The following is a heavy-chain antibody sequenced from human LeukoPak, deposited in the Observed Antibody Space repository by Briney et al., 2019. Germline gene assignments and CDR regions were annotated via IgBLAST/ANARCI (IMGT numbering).Heavy chain of an antibody. V-gene: IGHV1-24*01. D-gene: IGHD6-19*01. Sequence: GASVTVSCKVSGYTLTELSMHWVRQAPGKGLEWMGGFDPEDGETIYAQKFQGRVTMTEDTSTDTAYMELSSLRSEDTAVYYCATSTKEQWLVRFAFDYWGQGTLVTVSS. CDR2: FDPEDGET. CDR1: GYTLTELS. CDR3: ATSTKEQWLVRFAFDY. J-gene: IGHJ4*02.